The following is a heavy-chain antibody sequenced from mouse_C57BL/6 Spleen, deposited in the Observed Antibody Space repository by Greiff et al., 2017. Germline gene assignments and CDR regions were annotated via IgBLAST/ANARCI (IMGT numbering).Heavy chain of an antibody. V-gene: IGHV1-42*01. Sequence: DVQLQESGPELVKPGASVKISCKASGYSFTGYYMNWVKQSPEKSLEWIGEINPSTGGTTYNQKFKAKATLTVDKSSSTAYRQLKSLTSEDSAVYYCARWGGNYGSAMDYWGQGTSVTVSS. CDR1: GYSFTGYY. J-gene: IGHJ4*01. CDR3: ARWGGNYGSAMDY. CDR2: INPSTGGT. D-gene: IGHD2-1*01.